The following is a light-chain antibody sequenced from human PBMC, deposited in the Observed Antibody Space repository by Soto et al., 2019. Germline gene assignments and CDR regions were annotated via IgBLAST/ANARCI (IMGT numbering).Light chain of an antibody. Sequence: QPVLTQSPSASASLGASVKLTCTLNSGHSSYAIAWHQQQPEKGPRYLMKLNSDGSHSKGDGIPDRFSGSSSGAERYLTISGLQSEDEADYYCQTWGTGIHWVFGGGTKLTVL. V-gene: IGLV4-69*01. CDR2: LNSDGSH. CDR1: SGHSSYA. CDR3: QTWGTGIHWV. J-gene: IGLJ3*02.